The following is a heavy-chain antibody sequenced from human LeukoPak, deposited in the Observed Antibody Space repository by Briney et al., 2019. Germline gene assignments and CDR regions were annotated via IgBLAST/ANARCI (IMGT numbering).Heavy chain of an antibody. CDR1: GGSISSYY. CDR3: ARVKVGANGWFDP. J-gene: IGHJ5*02. CDR2: IYYSGST. V-gene: IGHV4-59*01. D-gene: IGHD1-26*01. Sequence: SETLSLTCTVSGGSISSYYWSWIRQPPGKGLEWIGYIYYSGSTNYNPSLKSRVTISVDTSKNQFSLKLSSVTAADTAVYYCARVKVGANGWFDPWGQGTLVTVSS.